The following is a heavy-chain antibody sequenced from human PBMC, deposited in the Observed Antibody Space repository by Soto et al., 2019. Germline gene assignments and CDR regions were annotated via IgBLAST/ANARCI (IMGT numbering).Heavy chain of an antibody. J-gene: IGHJ6*02. D-gene: IGHD3-3*01. CDR2: IYYSGST. CDR1: GGSVSSGSYY. Sequence: SETLSLTCTVSGGSVSSGSYYWSWIRQPPGKGLEWIGYIYYSGSTNYNPSLKSRVTISVDTSKNQFSLKLSSVTAADTAVYYCARGALRFFEWFRDYYYYGMDVWGRGTTVTVSS. V-gene: IGHV4-61*01. CDR3: ARGALRFFEWFRDYYYYGMDV.